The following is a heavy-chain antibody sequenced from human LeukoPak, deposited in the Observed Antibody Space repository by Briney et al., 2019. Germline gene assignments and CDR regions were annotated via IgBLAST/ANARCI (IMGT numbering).Heavy chain of an antibody. CDR3: ASECSGGSCYPAHVDY. Sequence: PSETLSPTCAVYGGSFSGYYWSWIRQPPGKGLEWIGEINHSGSTNYNPSLKSRVTITVDTSKNQFSLKLSSVTAADTAVYYCASECSGGSCYPAHVDYWGQGTMVSVSS. D-gene: IGHD2-15*01. J-gene: IGHJ4*02. V-gene: IGHV4-34*01. CDR1: GGSFSGYY. CDR2: INHSGST.